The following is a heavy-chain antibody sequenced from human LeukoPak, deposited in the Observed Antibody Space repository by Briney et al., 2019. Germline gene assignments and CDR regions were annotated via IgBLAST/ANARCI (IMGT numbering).Heavy chain of an antibody. CDR3: ARTTVTTSTWFDP. J-gene: IGHJ5*02. D-gene: IGHD4-17*01. V-gene: IGHV4-31*03. Sequence: SETLPLTCTVSGGSISSGGYYWSWIRQHPGKGLEWIGYIYYSGSTYYNPSLKSRVTISVDTSKNQFSLKLSSVTAADTAVYYCARTTVTTSTWFDPWGQGTLVTVSS. CDR1: GGSISSGGYY. CDR2: IYYSGST.